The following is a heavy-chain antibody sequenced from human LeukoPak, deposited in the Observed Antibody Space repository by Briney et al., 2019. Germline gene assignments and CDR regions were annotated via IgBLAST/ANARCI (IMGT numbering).Heavy chain of an antibody. J-gene: IGHJ4*02. D-gene: IGHD3-22*01. V-gene: IGHV3-9*01. CDR1: GFTFDVYA. Sequence: GGSLRLSCAASGFTFDVYAMHWVRQAPGKGLEWVSGISWNSDSAGYADSVKGRFTISRDNAKNSLYLQMNSLRAEDTALYYCAKDFGSYYYDSSGYYSYSFDYWGRGTLVTVSS. CDR3: AKDFGSYYYDSSGYYSYSFDY. CDR2: ISWNSDSA.